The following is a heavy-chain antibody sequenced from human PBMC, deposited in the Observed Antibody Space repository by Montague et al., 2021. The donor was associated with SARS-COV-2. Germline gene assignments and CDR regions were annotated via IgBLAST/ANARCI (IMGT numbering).Heavy chain of an antibody. D-gene: IGHD1-14*01. CDR1: GGSFSGYY. Sequence: SETLSLTCAVHGGSFSGYYWSWIRQPPGKGLEWIGEINHSGSTNYNPSLKSRVTISVDTSKNQFSLKLSSVTAADTAVYYCARRLLEPLDYWGQGTLVTVSS. CDR3: ARRLLEPLDY. V-gene: IGHV4-34*01. CDR2: INHSGST. J-gene: IGHJ4*02.